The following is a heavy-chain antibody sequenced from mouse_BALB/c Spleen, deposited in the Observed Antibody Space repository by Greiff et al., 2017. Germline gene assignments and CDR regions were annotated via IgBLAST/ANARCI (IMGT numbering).Heavy chain of an antibody. V-gene: IGHV10-1*02. CDR3: VILYDGYYWYFDV. Sequence: EVQLVESGGGLVQPKGSLKLSCAASGFTFNTYAMNWVRQAPGKGLEWVARIRSKSNNYATYYADSVKDRFTISRDDSQSMLYLQMNNLKTEDTAMYDSVILYDGYYWYFDVWGEGTTVTVSS. CDR1: GFTFNTYA. J-gene: IGHJ1*01. D-gene: IGHD2-3*01. CDR2: IRSKSNNYAT.